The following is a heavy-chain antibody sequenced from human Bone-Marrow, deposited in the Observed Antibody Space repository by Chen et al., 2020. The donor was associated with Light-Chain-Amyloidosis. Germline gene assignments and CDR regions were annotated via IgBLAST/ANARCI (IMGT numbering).Heavy chain of an antibody. D-gene: IGHD5-12*01. CDR1: GYTCPNYW. Sequence: EVQLEQSGPEVKKPGESLKISCKGSGYTCPNYWIGWVRQMPGKGMEWMCVIYTDDSLASYSPSFGGQVTISADKSITTAYLQWRSLKASDTAMYYCARRRDGYNFDYWGQGTLVTVSS. V-gene: IGHV5-51*01. CDR3: ARRRDGYNFDY. J-gene: IGHJ4*02. CDR2: IYTDDSLA.